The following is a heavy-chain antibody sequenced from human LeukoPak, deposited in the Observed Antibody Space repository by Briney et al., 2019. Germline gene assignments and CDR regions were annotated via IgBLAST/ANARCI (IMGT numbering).Heavy chain of an antibody. V-gene: IGHV4-39*01. Sequence: PSETVSLTCTVSGGSIGSSSYHWGWIRQPPGKGLEWIGNTYYSGSTFYNPSLKSRVTISVDTSKNQFSLKLSSVTATDTAVYYCVRRDGGNLYWYFDLWGRGTLVTASS. CDR3: VRRDGGNLYWYFDL. J-gene: IGHJ2*01. CDR1: GGSIGSSSYH. CDR2: TYYSGST. D-gene: IGHD4-23*01.